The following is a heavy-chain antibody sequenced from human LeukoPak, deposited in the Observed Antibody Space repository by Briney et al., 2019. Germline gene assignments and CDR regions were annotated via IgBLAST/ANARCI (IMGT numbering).Heavy chain of an antibody. J-gene: IGHJ4*02. CDR3: AKEFSYSYAYYFDY. D-gene: IGHD5-18*01. Sequence: GGSLRLSCAASGFTFSSYGMHWVRQAPGKGLEWVAVISYDGSNKYYADSVKGRFTISRDNSKNTLYLQMNSLRAEDTAVYYCAKEFSYSYAYYFDYWGQGTLVTVSS. V-gene: IGHV3-30*18. CDR1: GFTFSSYG. CDR2: ISYDGSNK.